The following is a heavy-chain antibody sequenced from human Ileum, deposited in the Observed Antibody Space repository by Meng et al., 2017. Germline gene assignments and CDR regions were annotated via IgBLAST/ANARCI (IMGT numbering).Heavy chain of an antibody. J-gene: IGHJ4*02. CDR2: IKDKGDGGTI. CDR3: THFNSGWF. Sequence: GSLRLSCVASGFTFSVAWMSWVRQAPGKGLEWVGRIKDKGDGGTIDYAAPVKDRFTISRDDSENTLFLQMNSLKTEDTAVYYCTHFNSGWFWGQGTLVTVSS. D-gene: IGHD6-19*01. V-gene: IGHV3-15*01. CDR1: GFTFSVAW.